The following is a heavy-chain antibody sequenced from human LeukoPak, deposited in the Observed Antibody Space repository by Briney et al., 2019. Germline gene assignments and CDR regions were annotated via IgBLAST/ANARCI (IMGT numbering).Heavy chain of an antibody. J-gene: IGHJ6*03. D-gene: IGHD3-3*01. Sequence: SETLSLTCTVSGGSISSGSYYRSWIRQPAGKGLEWIGRIYTSGSTNYNPSLKSRVTTSVDTSKNQFSLKLSSVTAADTAVYYCARDRRYDFWSGEWEGHYYYMDVWGKGTTVTVSS. CDR3: ARDRRYDFWSGEWEGHYYYMDV. V-gene: IGHV4-61*02. CDR2: IYTSGST. CDR1: GGSISSGSYY.